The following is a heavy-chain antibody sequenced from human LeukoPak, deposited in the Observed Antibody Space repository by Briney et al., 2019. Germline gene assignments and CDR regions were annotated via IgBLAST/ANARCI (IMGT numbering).Heavy chain of an antibody. Sequence: ASVKVSCRASGYTFTGYHIHWVRQAPGQGLEWMGRINPNSGDTNYAQNFQGRVTMTRDTSINTAYMELSRLRSDDTAVYYCASSHYDSGGYYYGLDYWGQGTLVTVSS. D-gene: IGHD3-22*01. CDR1: GYTFTGYH. V-gene: IGHV1-2*06. J-gene: IGHJ4*02. CDR3: ASSHYDSGGYYYGLDY. CDR2: INPNSGDT.